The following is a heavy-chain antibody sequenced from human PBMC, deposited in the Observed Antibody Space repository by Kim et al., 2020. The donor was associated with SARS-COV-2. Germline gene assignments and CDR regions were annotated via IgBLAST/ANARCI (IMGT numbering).Heavy chain of an antibody. CDR2: VYYSGST. J-gene: IGHJ3*02. CDR1: GGSISSGGYY. CDR3: ARRHYYDSSGPKGAFDI. V-gene: IGHV4-31*03. D-gene: IGHD3-22*01. Sequence: SETLSHTCTVSGGSISSGGYYWSWIRQHPGKGLEWIGYVYYSGSTYYNPSLKSRVTISVDTSKNQFSLKLSSVTAADTAVYYCARRHYYDSSGPKGAFDIWGQGTMVTVSS.